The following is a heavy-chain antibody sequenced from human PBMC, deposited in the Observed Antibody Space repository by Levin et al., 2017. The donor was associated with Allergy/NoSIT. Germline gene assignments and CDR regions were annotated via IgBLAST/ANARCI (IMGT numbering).Heavy chain of an antibody. Sequence: ASVKVSCKASGYTFTGYYMHWVRQAPGQGLEWMGWINPNSGSTNYAQKFQGRVTMTRDTSISTAYMELSRLRSDDTAVYYCARDAVVLVPAARDYYYGMDVWGQGTTVTVSS. V-gene: IGHV1-2*02. CDR3: ARDAVVLVPAARDYYYGMDV. CDR2: INPNSGST. J-gene: IGHJ6*02. CDR1: GYTFTGYY. D-gene: IGHD2-2*01.